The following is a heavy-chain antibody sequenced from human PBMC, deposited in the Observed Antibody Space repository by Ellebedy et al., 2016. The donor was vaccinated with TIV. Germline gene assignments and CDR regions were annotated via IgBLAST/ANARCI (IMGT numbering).Heavy chain of an antibody. J-gene: IGHJ4*02. D-gene: IGHD3-10*01. CDR2: ISNYSGYI. CDR3: ARDAKLVRGVVYPSDY. CDR1: GFSFNNYN. V-gene: IGHV3-21*01. Sequence: GESLKISCVGSGFSFNNYNMNWVRQAPGKGLEWVSYISNYSGYIYYADSVKGRFTISRDNAKNSLYLQMDSLRAEDTAIYYCARDAKLVRGVVYPSDYWGPGTQVTVSS.